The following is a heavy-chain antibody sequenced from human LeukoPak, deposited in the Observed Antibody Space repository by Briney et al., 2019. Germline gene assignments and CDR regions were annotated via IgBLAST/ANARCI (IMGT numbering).Heavy chain of an antibody. V-gene: IGHV1-24*01. CDR2: LDPADGET. D-gene: IGHD4-17*01. CDR3: ATHRTTVITGLVY. CDR1: GYTLTDLS. Sequence: ASVKVSCKVSGYTLTDLSTHWVRQAPGKGLEWMGCLDPADGETIYAQKFQGRVTMTEDTSTDTAYMELNSLRSEDTAVYYCATHRTTVITGLVYWGQGTLVSVSS. J-gene: IGHJ4*02.